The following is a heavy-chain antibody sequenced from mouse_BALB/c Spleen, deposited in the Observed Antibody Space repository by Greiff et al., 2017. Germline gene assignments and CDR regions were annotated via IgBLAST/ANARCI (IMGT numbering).Heavy chain of an antibody. J-gene: IGHJ2*01. Sequence: EVQLVESGPGLVKPSQSLSLTCTVTGYSITSDYAWNWIRQFPGNKLEWMGYISYSGSTSYNPSLKSRISITRDTSKNQFFLQLNSVTTEDTATYYCARFLYGNYGFDYWGQGTTLTVSS. CDR1: GYSITSDYA. CDR2: ISYSGST. V-gene: IGHV3-2*02. D-gene: IGHD2-1*01. CDR3: ARFLYGNYGFDY.